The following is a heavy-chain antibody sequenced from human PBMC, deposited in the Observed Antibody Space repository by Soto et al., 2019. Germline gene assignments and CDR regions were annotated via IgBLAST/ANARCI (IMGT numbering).Heavy chain of an antibody. D-gene: IGHD3-10*01. CDR3: ARGSRRGSGSPRPGPIDLFDL. V-gene: IGHV3-23*01. CDR2: ISGSGGST. J-gene: IGHJ3*01. Sequence: PGGSLRLSCAASGFTFSSYAMSWVRQAPGKGLEWVSAISGSGGSTYYADSVKGRFTISRDNSKNTLYLQMNSLRVEDTAIYYCARGSRRGSGSPRPGPIDLFDLWGQGTMVTVSS. CDR1: GFTFSSYA.